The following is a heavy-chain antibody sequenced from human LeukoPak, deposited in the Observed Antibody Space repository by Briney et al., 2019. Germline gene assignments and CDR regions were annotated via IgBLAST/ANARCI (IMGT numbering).Heavy chain of an antibody. J-gene: IGHJ3*02. V-gene: IGHV4-59*08. Sequence: SGTLSLTCTVSGGSISSYYWNWIRQPPGKELEWIGYISDSGSTNYNPSLKSRVTISVDTSKNQFSLRLSSVTAADTAVYYCATNSTSRPFDIWGQGTMVTVSS. CDR1: GGSISSYY. CDR2: ISDSGST. D-gene: IGHD2-2*01. CDR3: ATNSTSRPFDI.